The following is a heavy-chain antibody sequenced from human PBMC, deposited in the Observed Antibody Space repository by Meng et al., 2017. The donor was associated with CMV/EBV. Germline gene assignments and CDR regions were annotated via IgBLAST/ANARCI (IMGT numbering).Heavy chain of an antibody. Sequence: QLQESGPEHVKPSQTLPLTCTVSGGSISSYYWSWIRQPPGKGLEWIGYIYYSGSTNYNPSLKSRVTISVDTSKNQFSLKLSSVTAADTAVYYCARAVYCSGGSCYSGGGDWFDPWGQGTLVTVSS. D-gene: IGHD2-15*01. CDR1: GGSISSYY. V-gene: IGHV4-59*01. CDR2: IYYSGST. CDR3: ARAVYCSGGSCYSGGGDWFDP. J-gene: IGHJ5*02.